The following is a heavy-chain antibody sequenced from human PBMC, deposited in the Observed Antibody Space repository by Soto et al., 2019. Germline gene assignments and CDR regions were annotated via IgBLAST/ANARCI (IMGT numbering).Heavy chain of an antibody. J-gene: IGHJ5*02. Sequence: QVQLVQSGAEVKKPGASVKVSCKASGYTFTSYGISWVRQAPGQGLEWMGWISAYNGNTNYAQKLQGRVTMTTDTSTSTAYMELRSLRSDDTAVYYCARDLLGVQSPIEDNWFDPWGQGALVTVSS. CDR3: ARDLLGVQSPIEDNWFDP. CDR2: ISAYNGNT. V-gene: IGHV1-18*01. D-gene: IGHD3-16*01. CDR1: GYTFTSYG.